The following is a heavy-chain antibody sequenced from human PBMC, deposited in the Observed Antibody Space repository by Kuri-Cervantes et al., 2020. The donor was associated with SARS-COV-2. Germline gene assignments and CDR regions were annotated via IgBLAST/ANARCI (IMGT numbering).Heavy chain of an antibody. J-gene: IGHJ6*03. CDR3: ARRAYGEQVDYYYMDV. D-gene: IGHD4-17*01. CDR2: IYPGDSDT. Sequence: GGSLRLSCMGSGYSFPNYWIAWVRQMPGKGLEWMGIIYPGDSDTKYSPSFQGQVTISADKSISTAFLQWSSLKASDTAMYYCARRAYGEQVDYYYMDVWGKGTTVTVSS. CDR1: GYSFPNYW. V-gene: IGHV5-51*01.